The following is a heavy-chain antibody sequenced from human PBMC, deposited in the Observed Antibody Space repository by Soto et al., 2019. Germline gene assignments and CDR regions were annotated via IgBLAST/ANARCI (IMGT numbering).Heavy chain of an antibody. V-gene: IGHV4-59*01. D-gene: IGHD6-19*01. J-gene: IGHJ4*02. CDR3: ARSVAVPGAHIDY. CDR1: GGSISGSY. CDR2: VYYTGST. Sequence: SETLSLTCSVSGGSISGSYWSWIRQSPGKGLEWPGYVYYTGSTNYSPSLRSRVSISVDTSKNEFSLRLSSVTAADTAVYFCARSVAVPGAHIDYWGQGTQVTVSS.